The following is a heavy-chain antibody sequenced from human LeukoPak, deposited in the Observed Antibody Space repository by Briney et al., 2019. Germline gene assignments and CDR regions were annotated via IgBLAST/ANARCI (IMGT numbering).Heavy chain of an antibody. CDR3: ASGFGILTNLHYFDY. D-gene: IGHD3-9*01. Sequence: SETLFLTCTVSGDSVSTSFYYWGWIRQPPGKGLEWIGYIYYSGSTNYNPSLKSRVTISVDTSKNQFSLKLSSVTAADTAVYYCASGFGILTNLHYFDYWGQGTLVTVSS. CDR2: IYYSGST. CDR1: GDSVSTSFYY. J-gene: IGHJ4*02. V-gene: IGHV4-61*01.